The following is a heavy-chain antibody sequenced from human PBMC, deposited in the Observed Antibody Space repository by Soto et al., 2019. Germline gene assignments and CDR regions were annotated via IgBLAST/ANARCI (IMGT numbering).Heavy chain of an antibody. CDR1: GGSISSSSYY. V-gene: IGHV4-39*01. CDR2: IYYSGST. D-gene: IGHD2-2*02. Sequence: SETLSLTCTVSGGSISSSSYYWGWIRQPPGKGLEWIGSIYYSGSTYYNPSLKSRVTISVDTSKNQFSLKLSSVTAADTAVYYCSTPIRNQLLYLHAFDIWGQGTMVTVSS. J-gene: IGHJ3*02. CDR3: STPIRNQLLYLHAFDI.